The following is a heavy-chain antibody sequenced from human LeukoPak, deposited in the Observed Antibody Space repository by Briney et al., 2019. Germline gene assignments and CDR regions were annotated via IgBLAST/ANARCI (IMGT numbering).Heavy chain of an antibody. CDR1: GGSISSSSHY. CDR2: IYYSGST. D-gene: IGHD3-10*01. V-gene: IGHV4-39*01. CDR3: ARPVRSYYGSGTYGVD. J-gene: IGHJ4*02. Sequence: SETLSLTCTVSGGSISSSSHYWGWVRQPPGKGLEWIGYIYYSGSTYYNPSVKSRVTISVDTSKNQFSMKLSSVTAADTAVYYCARPVRSYYGSGTYGVDWGQGTLVTVSS.